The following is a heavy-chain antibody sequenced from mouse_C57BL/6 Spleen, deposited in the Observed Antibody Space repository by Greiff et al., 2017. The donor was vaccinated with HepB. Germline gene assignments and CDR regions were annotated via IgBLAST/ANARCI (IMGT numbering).Heavy chain of an antibody. Sequence: QVQLQQPGTELVKPGASVKLSCKASGYTFTSYWMHWVKQRPGQGLEWIGNINPSNGGTNYNEKFKSKATLTVDKSSSTAYMQRSSLTSEDSAVYYCARGAVLLWSMEGYWYFDVWGTGTTVTVSS. CDR2: INPSNGGT. CDR3: ARGAVLLWSMEGYWYFDV. CDR1: GYTFTSYW. V-gene: IGHV1-53*01. J-gene: IGHJ1*03. D-gene: IGHD2-10*01.